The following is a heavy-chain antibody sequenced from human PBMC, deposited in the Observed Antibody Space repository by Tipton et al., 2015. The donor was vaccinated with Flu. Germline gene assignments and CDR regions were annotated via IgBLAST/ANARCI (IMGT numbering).Heavy chain of an antibody. D-gene: IGHD3-10*01. CDR3: ARGGRKGSGYYFDY. CDR1: GGSISSYY. J-gene: IGHJ4*02. CDR2: IYTSGST. V-gene: IGHV4-4*07. Sequence: TLSLTCTVSGGSISSYYWSWIRQPAGKGLEWIGRIYTSGSTNYNPSLKSRVTMSVDTSKNQFSLKPSSVTAADTAVYYCARGGRKGSGYYFDYWGQGTLVTVSS.